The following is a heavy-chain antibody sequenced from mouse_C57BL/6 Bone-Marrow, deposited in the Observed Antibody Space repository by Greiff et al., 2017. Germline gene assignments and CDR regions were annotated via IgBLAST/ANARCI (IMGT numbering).Heavy chain of an antibody. Sequence: VQLQQPGAELVKPGASVKMSCKASGYTFTSYWITWVKQRPGQGLEWIGDIYPGSGSTNYNEKFKSKDTLTVDTSSSTAYMQLSSLTSEDSAVYYCAREGVVADYYAMDYWGQGTSVTVSS. J-gene: IGHJ4*01. CDR3: AREGVVADYYAMDY. V-gene: IGHV1-55*01. CDR2: IYPGSGST. D-gene: IGHD1-1*01. CDR1: GYTFTSYW.